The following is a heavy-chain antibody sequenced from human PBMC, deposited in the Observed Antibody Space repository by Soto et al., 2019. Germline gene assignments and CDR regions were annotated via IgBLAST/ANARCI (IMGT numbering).Heavy chain of an antibody. V-gene: IGHV1-69*01. CDR2: IIPLFGTA. CDR1: GGTFGTYA. D-gene: IGHD6-19*01. Sequence: QVQLVQSGAEVKQPGSSVKVSCKTSGGTFGTYAIYWVRQAPGQGLEWMGAIIPLFGTADYAQKVQGRVTITADESTSTAYMELSSLRSEDTAVYYCARPKGSYSSGYYYFDYWGQGTLVTVSS. J-gene: IGHJ4*02. CDR3: ARPKGSYSSGYYYFDY.